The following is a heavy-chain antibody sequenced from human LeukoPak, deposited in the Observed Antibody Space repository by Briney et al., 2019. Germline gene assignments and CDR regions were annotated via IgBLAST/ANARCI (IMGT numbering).Heavy chain of an antibody. CDR3: AKDGWYYDSSGYFDY. D-gene: IGHD3-22*01. V-gene: IGHV3-30-3*02. CDR1: GFTFSSYA. J-gene: IGHJ4*02. CDR2: ISYDGSNK. Sequence: GGSLRLSCAASGFTFSSYAMHWVRQAPGKGLEWVAVISYDGSNKYYADSVKGRFTISRDNSKNTLYLQMNSLRAEDTAVYYCAKDGWYYDSSGYFDYWGQGTLVTVSS.